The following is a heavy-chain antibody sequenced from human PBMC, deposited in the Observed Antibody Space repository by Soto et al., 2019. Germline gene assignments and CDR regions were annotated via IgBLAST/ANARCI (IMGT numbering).Heavy chain of an antibody. J-gene: IGHJ4*02. D-gene: IGHD1-20*01. Sequence: QLQLQESGPGLVKPSETLSLTCAVSGGSISGSYYYWGWLRQSPGRGPEWIGSVFYTGFTSYNPSLESRVSVSVDTSKNRFSLKVSAVTAADTAVYYCASSQKGYNWNYFDHWGQGALVTVAS. CDR1: GGSISGSYYY. CDR3: ASSQKGYNWNYFDH. CDR2: VFYTGFT. V-gene: IGHV4-39*01.